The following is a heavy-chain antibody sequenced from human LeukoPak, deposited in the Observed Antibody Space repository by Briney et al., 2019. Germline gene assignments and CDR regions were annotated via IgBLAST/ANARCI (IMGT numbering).Heavy chain of an antibody. V-gene: IGHV3-23*01. D-gene: IGHD5-12*01. J-gene: IGHJ6*03. CDR3: AGRYSGYDLAYYMDV. CDR2: ISGSGGRT. CDR1: GFTFSIYG. Sequence: GGSLRLSCAASGFTFSIYGMSWVRQARGKGREWVSPISGSGGRTYYADYVKGRFTISRDNSKNTLYLQMNSLRAEDTAVYYCAGRYSGYDLAYYMDVWGKGTTVTVSS.